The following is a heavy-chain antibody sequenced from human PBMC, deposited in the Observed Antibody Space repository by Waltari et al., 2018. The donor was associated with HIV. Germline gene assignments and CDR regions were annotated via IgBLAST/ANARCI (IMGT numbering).Heavy chain of an antibody. CDR1: GGSVGSSGFS. J-gene: IGHJ3*02. CDR2: IYYTGST. CDR3: ARDRFCNGNGCSPSDAFDM. Sequence: QLRLQESGSGLLKPSQTLSLTCNVSGGSVGSSGFSWSWIRQSPGKGLEWIGYIYYTGSTYYNPSLKSRVNISLDRSKNQFSLRLSYVSAADTAVYYCARDRFCNGNGCSPSDAFDMWGQGRMVTVSS. D-gene: IGHD2-15*01. V-gene: IGHV4-30-2*06.